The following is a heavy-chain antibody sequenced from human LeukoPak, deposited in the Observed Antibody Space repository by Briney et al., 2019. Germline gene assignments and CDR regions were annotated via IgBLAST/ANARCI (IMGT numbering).Heavy chain of an antibody. D-gene: IGHD1-26*01. J-gene: IGHJ4*02. CDR1: GYSISSGYY. CDR3: AGGRSSVWSPFF. V-gene: IGHV4-38-2*02. CDR2: IYQSGST. Sequence: SETLSLTCTVSGYSISSGYYWGWIRQPPGKGLEWIGSIYQSGSTYYNPSLKSRVTISVDTSNNQFFLKLSSVTAADTAVYYCAGGRSSVWSPFFWGQGTLVTVSS.